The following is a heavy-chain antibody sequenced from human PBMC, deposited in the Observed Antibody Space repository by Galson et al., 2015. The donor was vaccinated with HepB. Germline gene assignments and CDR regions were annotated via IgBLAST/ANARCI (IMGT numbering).Heavy chain of an antibody. CDR3: AKDGREWELTGTEYFQH. Sequence: SLRLSCAASGFTFSSYGMHWVRQAPGKGLEWVAVISYDGSNKYYADSVKGRFTISRDNSKNTLYLQMNSLRAEDTAVYYCAKDGREWELTGTEYFQHWGQGTLVTVSS. J-gene: IGHJ1*01. V-gene: IGHV3-30*18. CDR1: GFTFSSYG. CDR2: ISYDGSNK. D-gene: IGHD1-26*01.